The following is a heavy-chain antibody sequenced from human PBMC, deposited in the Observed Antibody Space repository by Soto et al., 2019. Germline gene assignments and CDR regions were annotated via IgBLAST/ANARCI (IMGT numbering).Heavy chain of an antibody. CDR2: IKQDGGEK. CDR1: GFTFSNYW. CDR3: ARGTRFLQNLRYCNSPTCAEDY. D-gene: IGHD3-16*01. Sequence: EVQLVESGGGLVQPGGSLRLSCAASGFTFSNYWMTWVRQAPGKGLEWVANIKQDGGEKYYLDSVKGRFTISRDNAKNSQYLQMNSLGTENTPVYYCARGTRFLQNLRYCNSPTCAEDYWGQGALVTVSS. J-gene: IGHJ4*02. V-gene: IGHV3-7*04.